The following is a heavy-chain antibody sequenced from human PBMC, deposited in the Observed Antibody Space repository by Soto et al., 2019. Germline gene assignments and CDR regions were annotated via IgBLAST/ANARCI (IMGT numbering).Heavy chain of an antibody. D-gene: IGHD5-18*01. CDR2: LYRGGRT. J-gene: IGHJ5*02. CDR3: ARDGGGYSYGFDP. Sequence: EVQLVESGGGLIQPGGSLRLSCAASGFSVRSNYMSWVRQAPGKGLEWVSVLYRGGRTYYADSVKGRFTISRDSSKNTVDLQLSSMRAEATAVYYCARDGGGYSYGFDPWGQGTLVTVSS. CDR1: GFSVRSNY. V-gene: IGHV3-53*01.